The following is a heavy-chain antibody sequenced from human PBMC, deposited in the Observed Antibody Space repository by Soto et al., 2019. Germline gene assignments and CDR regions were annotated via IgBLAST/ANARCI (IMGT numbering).Heavy chain of an antibody. CDR3: ARGRYGDY. Sequence: QVHLVQSGAEVKKPGASVKVSCKASGYTFTSYGITWVRQAPGQGLERMGWVSAHKGNTDYSKKRKDRVIVARDTSTSTAYMELRNLISADTAVYYCARGRYGDYWGQGALVTVSS. J-gene: IGHJ4*02. V-gene: IGHV1-18*01. CDR2: VSAHKGNT. D-gene: IGHD4-17*01. CDR1: GYTFTSYG.